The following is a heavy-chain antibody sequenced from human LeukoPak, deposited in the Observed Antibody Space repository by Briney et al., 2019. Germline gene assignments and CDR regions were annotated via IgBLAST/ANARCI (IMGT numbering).Heavy chain of an antibody. CDR2: ISSSGTTI. J-gene: IGHJ4*02. D-gene: IGHD2-15*01. CDR1: GFTFRDYY. V-gene: IGHV3-11*01. Sequence: GGSLRLSCAASGFTFRDYYMSWIRQAPGKGLEWVSYISSSGTTIKYADSVKGRFTICRDNAKNSLYLQMNSLRAEDTAVYYCARDPYCSGGSCYEAVYWGQGTLVTVSS. CDR3: ARDPYCSGGSCYEAVY.